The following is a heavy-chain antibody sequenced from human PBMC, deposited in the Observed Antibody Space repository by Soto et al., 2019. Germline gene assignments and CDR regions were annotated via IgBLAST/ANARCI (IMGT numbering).Heavy chain of an antibody. V-gene: IGHV3-73*01. CDR3: TRRVVPAAIGHTWFDP. D-gene: IGHD2-2*01. CDR2: IRSKANSYAT. Sequence: GGSLRLSCAASGFTFSGSAMHWVRQASGKGLEWVGRIRSKANSYATAYAASVKGRFTISRDDSKNTAYLQMNSLKTEDTAVYYCTRRVVPAAIGHTWFDPWGQGTLVTVSS. J-gene: IGHJ5*02. CDR1: GFTFSGSA.